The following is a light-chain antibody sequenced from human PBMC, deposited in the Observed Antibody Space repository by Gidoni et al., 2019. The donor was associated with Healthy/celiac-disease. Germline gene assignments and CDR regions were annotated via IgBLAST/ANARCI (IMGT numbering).Light chain of an antibody. J-gene: IGKJ2*01. CDR1: PSVSSY. V-gene: IGKV3-11*01. Sequence: ATLSLSPGERATLSCRASPSVSSYLAWYQQKPGQAPRLLIYDASNRATGIPARFSGSGSGTDFTLTISSLEPEDFAVYYCQQRSNWPVTFGQGTKLEIK. CDR3: QQRSNWPVT. CDR2: DAS.